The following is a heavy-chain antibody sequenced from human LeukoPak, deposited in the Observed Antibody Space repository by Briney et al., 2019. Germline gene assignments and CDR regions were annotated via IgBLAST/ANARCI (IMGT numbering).Heavy chain of an antibody. Sequence: SETLSLTCAVYGGSFSGYYWSWIRQPPGKGLEWIGEINPSGSTNYNPSLKSRVTISVDTSKNQFSLKLSSVTAADTAVYYCARSGYSSGWYRYYFDYWGQGTLVTVSS. CDR2: INPSGST. CDR1: GGSFSGYY. J-gene: IGHJ4*02. D-gene: IGHD6-19*01. V-gene: IGHV4-34*01. CDR3: ARSGYSSGWYRYYFDY.